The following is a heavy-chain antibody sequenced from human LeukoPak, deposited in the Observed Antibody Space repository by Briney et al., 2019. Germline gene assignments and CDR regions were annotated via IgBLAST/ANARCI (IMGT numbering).Heavy chain of an antibody. CDR3: ARDDYSNGIW. J-gene: IGHJ4*02. D-gene: IGHD4-11*01. V-gene: IGHV1-2*06. CDR2: INPNSGGT. CDR1: GYTSTGYY. Sequence: GASVKVSCKASGYTSTGYYMHWVRRAPGQGLEWMGRINPNSGGTNYAQKFQGRVTMTRDTSISTAYMELSRLRSDDTAVYYCARDDYSNGIWWGQGTLVTVSS.